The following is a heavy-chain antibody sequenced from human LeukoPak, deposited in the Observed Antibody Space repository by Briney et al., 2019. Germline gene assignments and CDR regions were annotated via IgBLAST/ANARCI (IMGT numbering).Heavy chain of an antibody. J-gene: IGHJ4*02. Sequence: PGGSLRLSCAASGFTFSSYGMHWVRQAPGKGLEWVAVISYDGSNKYYADSVKGRFTISRDNSKNTLYLQMNSLRAEDTAVYYCARGDSGRHVHTNLDYWGQGTLVTVSS. CDR3: ARGDSGRHVHTNLDY. CDR2: ISYDGSNK. CDR1: GFTFSSYG. D-gene: IGHD1-26*01. V-gene: IGHV3-30*03.